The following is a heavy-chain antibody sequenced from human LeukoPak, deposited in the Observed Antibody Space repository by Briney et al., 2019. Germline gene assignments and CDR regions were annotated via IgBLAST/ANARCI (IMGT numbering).Heavy chain of an antibody. CDR2: ISGSGGNT. Sequence: GGSLRLSCAASGFTFSSYAMSWVRQAPGKGLEWVSAISGSGGNTYYPNSVEGRFTVSRDNSKNTLYLQMNSLRAEDTAVYYCAKGLMATINHWGQGTLVTVSS. D-gene: IGHD5-24*01. CDR3: AKGLMATINH. V-gene: IGHV3-23*01. CDR1: GFTFSSYA. J-gene: IGHJ5*02.